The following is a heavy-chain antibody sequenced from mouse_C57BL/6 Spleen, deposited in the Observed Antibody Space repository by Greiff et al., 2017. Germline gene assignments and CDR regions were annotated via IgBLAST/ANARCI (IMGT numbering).Heavy chain of an antibody. CDR1: GFTFSSYA. Sequence: DVKLVESGGGLVKPGGSLKLSCAASGFTFSSYAMSWVRQTPEKRLEWVATISDGGSYTYYPDNVKGRFTISRDNAKNNLYLQMSHLKSEDTAMYYCARDQEGGDYFDYWGQGTTLTVSS. J-gene: IGHJ2*01. CDR3: ARDQEGGDYFDY. V-gene: IGHV5-4*01. CDR2: ISDGGSYT. D-gene: IGHD3-2*02.